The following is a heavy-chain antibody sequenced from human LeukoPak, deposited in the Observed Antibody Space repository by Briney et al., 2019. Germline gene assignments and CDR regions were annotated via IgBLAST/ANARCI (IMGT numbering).Heavy chain of an antibody. CDR2: ISGSGDST. Sequence: GGSLRLSCAASGFTFSSYAMNWVRQAPGKGLEWVSIISGSGDSTYYADSVKGRFTISRDNSKNTLYLQMNSLRAEDTAVYYCAKSARLVPAAIGMIGPDYYYYMDVWGKGTTVTVSS. CDR3: AKSARLVPAAIGMIGPDYYYYMDV. V-gene: IGHV3-23*01. D-gene: IGHD2-2*01. CDR1: GFTFSSYA. J-gene: IGHJ6*03.